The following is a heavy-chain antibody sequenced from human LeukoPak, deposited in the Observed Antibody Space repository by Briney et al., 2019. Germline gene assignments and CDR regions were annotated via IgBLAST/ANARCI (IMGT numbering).Heavy chain of an antibody. Sequence: GASVKVSCKASGGTFSSYAISWVRQAPGQGLEWTGRIIPILGIANYAQKFQGRVTITADKSTSTAYMELSSLRSEDTAVYYCARDDYGDYDYYYGMDVWGQGTTVTVSS. D-gene: IGHD4-17*01. J-gene: IGHJ6*02. CDR2: IIPILGIA. V-gene: IGHV1-69*04. CDR3: ARDDYGDYDYYYGMDV. CDR1: GGTFSSYA.